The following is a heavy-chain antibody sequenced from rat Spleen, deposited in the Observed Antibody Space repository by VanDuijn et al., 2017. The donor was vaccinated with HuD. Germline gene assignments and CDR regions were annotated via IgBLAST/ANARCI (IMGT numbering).Heavy chain of an antibody. CDR1: GFSLTSYH. CDR3: ARESPGEGSFAY. V-gene: IGHV2-41*01. Sequence: QVRLKESGPGLVQPSQTLSVTCTVSGFSLTSYHVSWVRQPPGKGLEWMGVIWNIGGTRYNSALKSRLTISKDTSRSQVFLKMNSLQTEDTATYYCARESPGEGSFAYWGQGTLVTVSS. CDR2: IWNIGGT. D-gene: IGHD4-2*01. J-gene: IGHJ3*01.